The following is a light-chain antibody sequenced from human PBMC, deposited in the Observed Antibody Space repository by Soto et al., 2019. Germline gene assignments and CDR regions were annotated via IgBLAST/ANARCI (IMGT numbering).Light chain of an antibody. V-gene: IGKV1-39*01. J-gene: IGKJ1*01. CDR2: AAS. CDR1: HTISTY. Sequence: DIQMTQSPSSLSASVGDRVTITCRTSHTISTYLNWYQQKPGKAPNLLIYAASSLQSGVPSRFSGSGSGTDFTLTIASLQPEDFATYYCQQTYSTPRTFGQGTKVEI. CDR3: QQTYSTPRT.